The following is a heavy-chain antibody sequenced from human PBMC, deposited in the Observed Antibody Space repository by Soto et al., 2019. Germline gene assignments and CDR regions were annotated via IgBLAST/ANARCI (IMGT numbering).Heavy chain of an antibody. J-gene: IGHJ4*02. D-gene: IGHD6-13*01. V-gene: IGHV3-7*03. Sequence: PGGSLRLSCAASGFTFSSYWMSWVRQAPGKGLEWVANIKQDGSEKYYVDSVKGRFTISRDNAKNSLYLQMNSLRAEDTAVYYCARETLYSSSWADYWGQGTLVTVSS. CDR1: GFTFSSYW. CDR2: IKQDGSEK. CDR3: ARETLYSSSWADY.